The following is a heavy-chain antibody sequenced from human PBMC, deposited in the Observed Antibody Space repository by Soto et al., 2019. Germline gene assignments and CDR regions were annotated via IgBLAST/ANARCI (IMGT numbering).Heavy chain of an antibody. V-gene: IGHV1-2*04. CDR2: INPNSGGT. CDR1: GYTFTGYY. Sequence: ASVKVSCKASGYTFTGYYMHWVRQAPGQGLEWMGWINPNSGGTNYAQKFQGWVTMTRDTSISTAYMELSRLRSDDTAVYYCARTGIARDYYGSGGTPEFDYWGQGTLVTVSS. J-gene: IGHJ4*02. CDR3: ARTGIARDYYGSGGTPEFDY. D-gene: IGHD3-10*01.